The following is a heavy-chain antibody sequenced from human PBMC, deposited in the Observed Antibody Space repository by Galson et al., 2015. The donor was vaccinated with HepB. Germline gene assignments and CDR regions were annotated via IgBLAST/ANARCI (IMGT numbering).Heavy chain of an antibody. Sequence: SLRLSCAASGFALSNYGMNWVRQAPGKGLEWVSGFGTSGDKTSYAASVKGRFTISRDDSRNTLYLQMNSLRAEDTAVYYCAKRLFVPTDCWGQGTLVTVSS. J-gene: IGHJ4*02. V-gene: IGHV3-23*01. CDR1: GFALSNYG. CDR2: FGTSGDKT. CDR3: AKRLFVPTDC.